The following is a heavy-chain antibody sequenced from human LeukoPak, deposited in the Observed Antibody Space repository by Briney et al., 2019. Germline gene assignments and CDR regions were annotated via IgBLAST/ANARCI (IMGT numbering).Heavy chain of an antibody. D-gene: IGHD3-3*01. J-gene: IGHJ5*02. CDR3: ARASDYDFWSGGDWFGP. CDR1: GGSISSYY. Sequence: PSETLSLTCTVSGGSISSYYWSWIRQPPGKGLEWIRYIYYSGSTNYNPSLKSRVTISVDTSKNQFSLKLSSVTAADTAVYYCARASDYDFWSGGDWFGPWGQGTLVTVSS. V-gene: IGHV4-59*01. CDR2: IYYSGST.